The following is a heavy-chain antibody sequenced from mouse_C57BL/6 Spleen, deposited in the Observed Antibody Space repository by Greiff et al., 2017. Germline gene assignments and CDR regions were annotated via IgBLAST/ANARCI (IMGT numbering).Heavy chain of an antibody. CDR1: GYTFTDHI. D-gene: IGHD2-4*01. CDR2: IYPVSGET. J-gene: IGHJ4*01. CDR3: GRGNYDDDEGMDY. V-gene: IGHV1-11*01. Sequence: QVHVKQSGAELASPGASVTLSCKASGYTFTDHIMNWVKQRPGQGLEWIGRIYPVSGETTYNQKFMGKATFSVDRSSSTVYMVLTSLTSEDPAVYYFGRGNYDDDEGMDYWGQGTSGTVSA.